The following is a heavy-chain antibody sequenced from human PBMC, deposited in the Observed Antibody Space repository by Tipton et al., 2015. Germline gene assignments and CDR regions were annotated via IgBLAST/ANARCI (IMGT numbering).Heavy chain of an antibody. CDR3: ARDDLPTALFRQMSYYRGIDV. CDR2: ISSDGSST. D-gene: IGHD3-10*01. V-gene: IGHV3-74*01. J-gene: IGHJ6*02. CDR1: GFTFSRYW. Sequence: SLRLSCSASGFTFSRYWMHWVRQTPGKGLVWVSRISSDGSSTSYADSVKGRFTISRDNAQNTVYLQMNSLRAEDTAVYYCARDDLPTALFRQMSYYRGIDVWGQGTTVTVSS.